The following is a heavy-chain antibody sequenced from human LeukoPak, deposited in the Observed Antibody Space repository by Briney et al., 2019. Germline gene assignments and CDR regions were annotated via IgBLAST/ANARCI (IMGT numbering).Heavy chain of an antibody. CDR1: GFTVSSSY. Sequence: GGSLRLSCAASGFTVSSSYMSWVRQAPGKGLEWVSAISGSGGSTYYADSVKGRFTISRDNSKNTLYLQMNSLRAEDTAVYYCAKSIWGCTSCPPNYFQHWGQGTLVTVSS. J-gene: IGHJ1*01. V-gene: IGHV3-23*01. CDR3: AKSIWGCTSCPPNYFQH. CDR2: ISGSGGST. D-gene: IGHD2-2*01.